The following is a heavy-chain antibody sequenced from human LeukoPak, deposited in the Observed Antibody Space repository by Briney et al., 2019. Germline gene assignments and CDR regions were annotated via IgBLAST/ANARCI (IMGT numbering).Heavy chain of an antibody. CDR3: AKDSIRQQLYYFDY. D-gene: IGHD6-13*01. V-gene: IGHV3-30*02. Sequence: PGGSLRLSCAASGFTFSSYDMHWVRQAPGKGLEWVAFMRNDGSIRYYADSVKGRFTISRDNSKNTLYLQMDSLRAEDTAVYFCAKDSIRQQLYYFDYWGQGTLVTVS. CDR2: MRNDGSIR. J-gene: IGHJ4*02. CDR1: GFTFSSYD.